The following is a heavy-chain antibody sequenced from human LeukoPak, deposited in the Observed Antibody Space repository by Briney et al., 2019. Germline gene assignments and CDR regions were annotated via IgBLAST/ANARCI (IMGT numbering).Heavy chain of an antibody. Sequence: SVKVSCKASGGTFSSYAISWVRQAPGQGLEWMGRIIPIFGTANYAQKFQGRVTITTDESTSTTYMELSSPRSEDTAVYYCARDSAVWSGSFVYYFDYWGQGTLVTVSS. J-gene: IGHJ4*02. CDR1: GGTFSSYA. CDR2: IIPIFGTA. CDR3: ARDSAVWSGSFVYYFDY. V-gene: IGHV1-69*05. D-gene: IGHD1-26*01.